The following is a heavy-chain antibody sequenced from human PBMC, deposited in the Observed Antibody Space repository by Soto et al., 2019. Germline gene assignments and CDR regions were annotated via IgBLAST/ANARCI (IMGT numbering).Heavy chain of an antibody. D-gene: IGHD6-13*01. CDR3: ARERSAAGTGWFDP. Sequence: ASVKVSCKASGYTFTSYDINWVRQATGQGLEWMGWMNPNSGNTGYAQKFQGRVTMTRNTSISTAYMELGSLRSEDTAVYYCARERSAAGTGWFDPWGQGTLVTSPQ. V-gene: IGHV1-8*01. J-gene: IGHJ5*02. CDR2: MNPNSGNT. CDR1: GYTFTSYD.